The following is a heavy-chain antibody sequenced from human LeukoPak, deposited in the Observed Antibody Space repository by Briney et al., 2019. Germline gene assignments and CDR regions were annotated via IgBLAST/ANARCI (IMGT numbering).Heavy chain of an antibody. V-gene: IGHV4-39*01. J-gene: IGHJ3*02. Sequence: SETLSLTCTVSGGSISSSSYYWGWIRQPPGKGLEWIGSIYYSGSTYYNPSLKSRVTISVDTSKNQFSLKLSSVTAADTAVYYCARQDYYDSSGYYWALYAFDIWGQGTMVTVSS. CDR3: ARQDYYDSSGYYWALYAFDI. CDR1: GGSISSSSYY. D-gene: IGHD3-22*01. CDR2: IYYSGST.